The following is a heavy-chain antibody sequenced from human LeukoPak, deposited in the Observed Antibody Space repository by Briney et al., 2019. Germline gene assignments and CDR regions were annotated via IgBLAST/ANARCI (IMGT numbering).Heavy chain of an antibody. Sequence: SETLSLTCTVSGASFSSSDYYWVWIRQPPGKGLEWLGSISYSGNTYYNLSLKSRVTISRDTSKNQFFLRLSSVTAADTAVYYCARRQPSMRTSGGIVGHFDYWGQGILVIVSS. J-gene: IGHJ4*02. CDR2: ISYSGNT. V-gene: IGHV4-39*01. CDR1: GASFSSSDYY. CDR3: ARRQPSMRTSGGIVGHFDY. D-gene: IGHD3-16*02.